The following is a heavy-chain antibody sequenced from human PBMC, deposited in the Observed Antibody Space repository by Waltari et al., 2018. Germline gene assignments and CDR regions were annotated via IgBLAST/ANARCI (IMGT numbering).Heavy chain of an antibody. CDR3: VRYSDY. D-gene: IGHD2-21*01. CDR1: EFTFSNYW. V-gene: IGHV3-7*01. Sequence: EVQLVESGVGLVQPGGSLGLCFAAPEFTFSNYWMNWVRQAPGKGLEWVATTNQDGSEKSYLNAVKGRFTISRDNAKNSLYLQMDSLRVEDTAVYYCVRYSDYWGQGTLVTVSS. J-gene: IGHJ4*02. CDR2: TNQDGSEK.